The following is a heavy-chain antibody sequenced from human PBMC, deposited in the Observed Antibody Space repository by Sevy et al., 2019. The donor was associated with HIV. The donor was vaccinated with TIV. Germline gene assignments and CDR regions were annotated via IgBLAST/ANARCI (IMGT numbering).Heavy chain of an antibody. D-gene: IGHD6-13*01. V-gene: IGHV3-21*01. J-gene: IGHJ4*02. CDR1: GFTFSSYS. CDR2: ISSSSSYI. Sequence: GGSLRLSCAASGFTFSSYSMNWVRQAPGKGLEWVSSISSSSSYIYYADSVKGRFTISRDNAKNSLYLQMNSLGAEDTAVYYCARDGAAATSFDYWGQGTLVTVSS. CDR3: ARDGAAATSFDY.